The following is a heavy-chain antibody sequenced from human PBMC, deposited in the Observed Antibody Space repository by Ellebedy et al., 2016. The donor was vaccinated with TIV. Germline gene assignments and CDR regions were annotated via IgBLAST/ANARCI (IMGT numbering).Heavy chain of an antibody. CDR2: IIPIFGTA. Sequence: SVKVSCXASGGTFSSYAISWVRQAPGQGLEWMGGIIPIFGTANYAQKFQGRVTITADESTSTAYMELSSLRSEDTAVYYCARGDSVMVRGVHFDYWGQGTLVTVSS. CDR1: GGTFSSYA. V-gene: IGHV1-69*13. D-gene: IGHD3-10*01. CDR3: ARGDSVMVRGVHFDY. J-gene: IGHJ4*02.